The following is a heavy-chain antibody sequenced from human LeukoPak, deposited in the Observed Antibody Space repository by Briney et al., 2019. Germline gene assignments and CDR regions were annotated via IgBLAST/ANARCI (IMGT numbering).Heavy chain of an antibody. CDR1: GYSISRGYS. CDR2: IYYSGST. J-gene: IGHJ5*02. V-gene: IGHV4-38-2*02. D-gene: IGHD3-3*01. Sequence: SETLSLTCTVSGYSISRGYSWGWIRQPPGKGLEWIGSIYYSGSTYYNPSLKSRVTISVDTSKNQFSLKLSSVTAADTAVYYCARDPITIFGVAPGNWFDPWGQGTLVTVSS. CDR3: ARDPITIFGVAPGNWFDP.